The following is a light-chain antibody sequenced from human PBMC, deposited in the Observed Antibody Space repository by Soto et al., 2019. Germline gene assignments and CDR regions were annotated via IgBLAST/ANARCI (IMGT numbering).Light chain of an antibody. V-gene: IGKV4-1*01. CDR2: WAS. CDR3: QQFYSNPWT. Sequence: DIVMTQSPDSLAVSPGERATINCKSSQSVLYSSNNKNYLAWYQQKPGQPPKLLIYWASTRESGVPDRFSGSGSGTDFTLTISSLQAEDVAVYYCQQFYSNPWTFGQGTKVEI. J-gene: IGKJ1*01. CDR1: QSVLYSSNNKNY.